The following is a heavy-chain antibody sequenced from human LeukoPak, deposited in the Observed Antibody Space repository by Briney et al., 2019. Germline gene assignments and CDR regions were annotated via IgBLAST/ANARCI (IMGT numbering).Heavy chain of an antibody. CDR3: ARGLLSLWFGESPGP. CDR1: GGSFSGYY. Sequence: SETLSLTCAVYGGSFSGYYWSWIRQPPGKGLEWIGEINRSGSTNYNPSLKSRVTISVDTSKNQFSLKLSSVTAADTAVYYCARGLLSLWFGESPGPWGQGTLVTVSS. CDR2: INRSGST. V-gene: IGHV4-34*01. D-gene: IGHD3-10*01. J-gene: IGHJ5*02.